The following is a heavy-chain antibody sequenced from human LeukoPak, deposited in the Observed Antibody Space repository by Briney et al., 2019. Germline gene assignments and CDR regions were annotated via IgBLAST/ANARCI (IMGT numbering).Heavy chain of an antibody. J-gene: IGHJ4*02. CDR2: IYYSGST. Sequence: SETLSLTCTVSGGSVSSGDYLWSWIRQPPGKGLEWIGYIYYSGSTPYNPSLRSRITISVDTSKNQFSLKLSSVTAADTAIYYCARGYVNYGGSFDYWGQGTLVTVSS. CDR1: GGSVSSGDYL. D-gene: IGHD4-23*01. CDR3: ARGYVNYGGSFDY. V-gene: IGHV4-30-4*01.